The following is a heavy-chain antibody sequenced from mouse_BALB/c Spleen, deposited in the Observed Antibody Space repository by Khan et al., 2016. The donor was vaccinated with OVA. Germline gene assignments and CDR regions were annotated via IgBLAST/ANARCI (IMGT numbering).Heavy chain of an antibody. CDR1: GYTFTDYN. J-gene: IGHJ3*01. CDR3: ARQGYGGFAY. V-gene: IGHV1-18*01. D-gene: IGHD2-2*01. CDR2: INPNTVGT. Sequence: VRLQQSGPELVKPGASVKIPCKASGYTFTDYNMAWVKQSHGKSFEWIGDINPNTVGTIYNQKFKGRATLTVDKSSSTALLELRSLTSEDTAIYYGARQGYGGFAYWGQGTLVTVSA.